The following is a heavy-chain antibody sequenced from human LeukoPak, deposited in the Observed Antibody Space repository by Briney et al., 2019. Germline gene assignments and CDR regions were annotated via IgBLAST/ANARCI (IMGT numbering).Heavy chain of an antibody. J-gene: IGHJ4*02. D-gene: IGHD6-13*01. Sequence: QVQLQESGPGLVKPSQTLSLTCTVSGGSISSGDYYWSWIRQPPGNGREWIGYIYYSGSTYYNPSLKSRVTISVDTSKNQFSLKLSSVTAADTAVYYCARLTQLAYYFDYWGQGTLVTVSS. CDR1: GGSISSGDYY. V-gene: IGHV4-30-4*08. CDR3: ARLTQLAYYFDY. CDR2: IYYSGST.